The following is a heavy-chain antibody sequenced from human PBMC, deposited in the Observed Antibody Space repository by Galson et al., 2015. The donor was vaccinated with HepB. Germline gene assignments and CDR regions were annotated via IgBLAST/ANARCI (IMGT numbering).Heavy chain of an antibody. CDR3: ARDGSSWPDY. CDR2: IWYDASNK. V-gene: IGHV3-33*01. Sequence: SLRLSCAASGFTFTSYGMHWVRQAPGKGLEWVAVIWYDASNKYYADSVTGRFTISSDTSKNTLYLQMNSLRAEDTAVYYCARDGSSWPDYWGQGTLVTVSS. J-gene: IGHJ4*02. CDR1: GFTFTSYG. D-gene: IGHD6-13*01.